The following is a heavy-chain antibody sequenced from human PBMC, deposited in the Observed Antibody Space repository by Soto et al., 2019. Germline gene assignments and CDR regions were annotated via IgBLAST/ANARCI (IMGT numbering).Heavy chain of an antibody. Sequence: QVQLVESGGGVVQPGRSLRLSCAVSGFTFNDHAMHWVRLAPGRGLEWVALIPHDGGNKYYGDSVRGRFTVSRDNSKSALYLQMNSLRADDTAVYYWARDVTVTPRGYRHYYVSDVWGQWTTVSVSS. V-gene: IGHV3-30-3*01. D-gene: IGHD4-17*01. CDR2: IPHDGGNK. J-gene: IGHJ6*02. CDR3: ARDVTVTPRGYRHYYVSDV. CDR1: GFTFNDHA.